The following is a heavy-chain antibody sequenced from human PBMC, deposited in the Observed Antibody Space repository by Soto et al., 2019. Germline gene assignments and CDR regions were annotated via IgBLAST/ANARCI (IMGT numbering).Heavy chain of an antibody. J-gene: IGHJ4*02. Sequence: EVQLLESGGGLVQPGGSLRLSCAASGFTFSSYAMSWVRQAPGKGLEWVSAISGSGGSTYYADSVKGRFTISRDNSKNTLYLQMNSLRDEDTAVYYCARDLIQGLRLGGAGGVDYWGQGTLVTVSS. D-gene: IGHD6-25*01. CDR3: ARDLIQGLRLGGAGGVDY. V-gene: IGHV3-23*01. CDR2: ISGSGGST. CDR1: GFTFSSYA.